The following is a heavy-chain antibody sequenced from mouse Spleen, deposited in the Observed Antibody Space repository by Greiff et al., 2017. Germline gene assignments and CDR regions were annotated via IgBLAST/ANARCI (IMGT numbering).Heavy chain of an antibody. Sequence: EVQGVESGGGLVKPGGSLKLSCAASGFTFSSYAMSWVRQTPEKRLEWVATISSGGSYTYYPDSVKGRFTISRDNAKNTLYLQMSSLRSEDTAMYYCARQYYGSSRGAMDYWGQGTSVTVSS. CDR1: GFTFSSYA. CDR3: ARQYYGSSRGAMDY. D-gene: IGHD1-1*01. V-gene: IGHV5-9-3*01. J-gene: IGHJ4*01. CDR2: ISSGGSYT.